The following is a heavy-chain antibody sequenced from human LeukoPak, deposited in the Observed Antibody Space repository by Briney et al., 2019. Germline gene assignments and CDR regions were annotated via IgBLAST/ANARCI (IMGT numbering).Heavy chain of an antibody. Sequence: ASVKVSCKVSGYTLTEFSMHWVRQAPGKGLEWMGGFDPEDGETIYAQKFQGRVAMTEDTSTDTAYMELSSLRSEDTAVYYCATLAWTAPYGMDVWGQGTTVTVSS. D-gene: IGHD3/OR15-3a*01. CDR3: ATLAWTAPYGMDV. V-gene: IGHV1-24*01. CDR2: FDPEDGET. J-gene: IGHJ6*02. CDR1: GYTLTEFS.